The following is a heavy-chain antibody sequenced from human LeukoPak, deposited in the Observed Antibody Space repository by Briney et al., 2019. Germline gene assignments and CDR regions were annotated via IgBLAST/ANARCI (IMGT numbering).Heavy chain of an antibody. CDR1: GFSVTSNH. J-gene: IGHJ4*02. D-gene: IGHD6-6*01. CDR2: IYTGGTT. CDR3: ARDSSSYCFDY. V-gene: IGHV3-66*01. Sequence: GGSLRLSCAASGFSVTSNHMNWVRQAPGKGLEWVSIIYTGGTTHYADSLNDRFTISRDDSINTLYLQMNSLRAEDTAVYYCARDSSSYCFDYWGQGTLVTVSS.